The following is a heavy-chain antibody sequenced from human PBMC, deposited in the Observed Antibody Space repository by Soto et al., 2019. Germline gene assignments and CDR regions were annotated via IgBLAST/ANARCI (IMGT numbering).Heavy chain of an antibody. V-gene: IGHV1-3*01. D-gene: IGHD2-15*01. CDR3: ARAWGGCSGGSCYSFGAEYFQH. Sequence: SVKVSCKASGYTFTSYAMHWVRQAPVQRLEWMGWINAGNGNTKYSQKFQGRVTITRDTSASTAYMELSSLRSEDTAVYYCARAWGGCSGGSCYSFGAEYFQHWGQGTLVTVSS. CDR2: INAGNGNT. CDR1: GYTFTSYA. J-gene: IGHJ1*01.